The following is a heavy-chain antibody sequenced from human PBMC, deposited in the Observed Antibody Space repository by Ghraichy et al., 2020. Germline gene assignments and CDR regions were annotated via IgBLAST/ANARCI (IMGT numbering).Heavy chain of an antibody. J-gene: IGHJ6*03. V-gene: IGHV3-48*03. CDR2: ISSSGSTI. CDR1: GFTFSSYE. D-gene: IGHD2-15*01. CDR3: ARDKATEVVAATNPRYYYYMDV. Sequence: GGSLRLSCAASGFTFSSYEMNWVRQAPGKGLEWVSYISSSGSTIYYADSVKGRFTISRDNAKNSLYLQMNSLRAEDTAVYYCARDKATEVVAATNPRYYYYMDVWGKGTTVTVSS.